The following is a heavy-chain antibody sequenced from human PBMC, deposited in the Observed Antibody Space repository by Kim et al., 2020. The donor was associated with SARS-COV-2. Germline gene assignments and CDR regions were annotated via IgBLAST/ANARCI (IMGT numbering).Heavy chain of an antibody. CDR1: GFTFSNYW. CDR3: ATLKYF. J-gene: IGHJ4*02. V-gene: IGHV3-7*01. Sequence: GGSLRLSCVASGFTFSNYWLDWVRQTPGKGLEWVANIRGDASEKNYVDSVKGRFTISRDNVKNSVYLQMNSLSAEDTAVYYCATLKYFWGQGILVTVSS. CDR2: IRGDASEK.